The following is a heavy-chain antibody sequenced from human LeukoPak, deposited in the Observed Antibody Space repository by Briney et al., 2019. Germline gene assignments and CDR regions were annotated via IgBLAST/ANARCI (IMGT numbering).Heavy chain of an antibody. J-gene: IGHJ5*02. D-gene: IGHD4-11*01. CDR1: GGSISSYY. CDR3: ARDLGRTATTTGLP. V-gene: IGHV4-4*07. CDR2: IYTSGST. Sequence: SSETLSLTCTVSGGSISSYYWSWIRQPAGKGLEWIGRIYTSGSTNYNPSLESRVTMSVDTSKNQFSLKLSSVTAADTAVYYCARDLGRTATTTGLPWGQGTLVTVSS.